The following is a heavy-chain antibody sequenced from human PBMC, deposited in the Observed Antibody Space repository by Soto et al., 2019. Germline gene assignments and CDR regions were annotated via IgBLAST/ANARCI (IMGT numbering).Heavy chain of an antibody. CDR1: GYSFANYW. D-gene: IGHD3-10*01. V-gene: IGHV5-51*01. Sequence: PGASLKISCQGSGYSFANYWLAWVRQMPGKGLEWVGVIYPGDSDTRYSPSFRGQVTISADKSISHVYLQWSSLKASDTAMYYCARNRLRQYYYGMDVWGQGTTVTVSS. CDR3: ARNRLRQYYYGMDV. CDR2: IYPGDSDT. J-gene: IGHJ6*02.